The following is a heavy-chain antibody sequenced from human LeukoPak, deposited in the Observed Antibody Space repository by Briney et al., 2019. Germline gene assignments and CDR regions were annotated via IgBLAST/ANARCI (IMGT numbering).Heavy chain of an antibody. D-gene: IGHD6-13*01. CDR2: IKQDGSEK. CDR1: GFTFSSSW. Sequence: GGSLRLSCAAPGFTFSSSWMSWVRQAPGKGLEWVANIKQDGSEKYYVDSVKGRFTISRDNAKNSLDLQMNSLRVEDTAVYYCARLSTAAADGDYWGQGTLVTVSS. V-gene: IGHV3-7*01. CDR3: ARLSTAAADGDY. J-gene: IGHJ4*02.